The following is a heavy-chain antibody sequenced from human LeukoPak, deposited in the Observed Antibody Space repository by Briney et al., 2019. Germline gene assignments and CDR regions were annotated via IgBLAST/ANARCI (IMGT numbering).Heavy chain of an antibody. CDR3: AKPVFRGSGWYDY. V-gene: IGHV3-30-3*02. D-gene: IGHD6-19*01. CDR2: ISYDGSNK. CDR1: GFTFNSYG. J-gene: IGHJ4*02. Sequence: PGRSLRLSCAVSGFTFNSYGMHWVRQAPGKGLEWVAVISYDGSNKYYADSVKGRFTISRDNSKNTLYLQMNSLRAEDTAVYYCAKPVFRGSGWYDYWGQGTLVTVSS.